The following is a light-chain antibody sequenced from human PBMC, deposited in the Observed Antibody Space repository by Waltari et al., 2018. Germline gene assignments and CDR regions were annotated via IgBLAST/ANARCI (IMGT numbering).Light chain of an antibody. Sequence: EVVLTQSPGTLSVSPGDSATLSCRASQSVSSGYLAWYQQKPGQAPRLVIYGASTRATGIPDRFSASGSGTDVTLTISRLEPEDFAVYYCQQFGHSPITFGQGSRLDNK. CDR2: GAS. V-gene: IGKV3-20*01. CDR1: QSVSSGY. CDR3: QQFGHSPIT. J-gene: IGKJ5*01.